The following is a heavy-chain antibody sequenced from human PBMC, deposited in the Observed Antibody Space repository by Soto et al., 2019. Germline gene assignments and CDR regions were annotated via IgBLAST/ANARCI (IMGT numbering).Heavy chain of an antibody. CDR2: IYYSGST. CDR3: ARLPVYDTFTGFFDY. CDR1: GGSISSYY. V-gene: IGHV4-59*08. D-gene: IGHD3-9*01. J-gene: IGHJ4*02. Sequence: PSETLSLTCTVSGGSISSYYWSWIRQPPGKGLEWIGYIYYSGSTNYNPSLKSRVTISVDTSKNQFSLKLSSVTAADTAVYYCARLPVYDTFTGFFDYWGQGTLVTVSS.